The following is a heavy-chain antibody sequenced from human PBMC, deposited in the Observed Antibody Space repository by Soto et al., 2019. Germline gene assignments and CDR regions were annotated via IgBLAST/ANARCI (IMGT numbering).Heavy chain of an antibody. CDR2: IYYSGST. V-gene: IGHV4-31*03. CDR3: ARVKVEVVAAALDAFDI. CDR1: GGSISSGGYY. D-gene: IGHD2-15*01. Sequence: PSETLSLTCTVSGGSISSGGYYWSCFCQHPGKGLEWIGYIYYSGSTYYNPSLKSRVTISVDTSKNQFSLKLSPVTAADTAVYYCARVKVEVVAAALDAFDIWGQGKMVTLSS. J-gene: IGHJ3*02.